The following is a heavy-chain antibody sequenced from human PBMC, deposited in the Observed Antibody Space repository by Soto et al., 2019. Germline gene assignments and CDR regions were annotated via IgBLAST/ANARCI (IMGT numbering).Heavy chain of an antibody. CDR3: ARARLRAVYAFDI. Sequence: TLSITCAVSVGSFSSGAYYWTWILQRPGKGLEWIGYIYYSGSTYYSPSLKSRLSISLDTSKNQFSLRLSSVTAADTAMYYCARARLRAVYAFDIRGQGTMVTVSS. D-gene: IGHD5-12*01. CDR2: IYYSGST. J-gene: IGHJ3*02. CDR1: VGSFSSGAYY. V-gene: IGHV4-31*11.